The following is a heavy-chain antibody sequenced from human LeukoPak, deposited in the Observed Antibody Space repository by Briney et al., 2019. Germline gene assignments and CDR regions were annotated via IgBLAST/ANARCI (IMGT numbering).Heavy chain of an antibody. D-gene: IGHD3-10*01. CDR2: ISSGGNT. Sequence: PGGSLRLSCAASGFVVSSNYMSWVRQAPGKGLEWVSVISSGGNTYYADSVEGRFTISRDISKNTLYLQMNGLRAEDTAVYYCAKSGVAMVRAWGQGTLVTVSS. V-gene: IGHV3-53*01. CDR1: GFVVSSNY. CDR3: AKSGVAMVRA. J-gene: IGHJ5*02.